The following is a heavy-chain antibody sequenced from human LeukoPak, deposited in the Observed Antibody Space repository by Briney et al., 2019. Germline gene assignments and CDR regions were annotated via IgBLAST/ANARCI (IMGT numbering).Heavy chain of an antibody. D-gene: IGHD6-19*01. CDR3: ARSPRAVAETGAFDI. V-gene: IGHV4-59*01. CDR1: GASISSYY. Sequence: SETLSLTCTVSGASISSYYWSWIRQPPGKGLEWIGYIYYGGSTNYNPSLKSRVTISVDTSKNQFSLKLSSVTAADTVVYYCARSPRAVAETGAFDIWGQGTMVTVSS. J-gene: IGHJ3*02. CDR2: IYYGGST.